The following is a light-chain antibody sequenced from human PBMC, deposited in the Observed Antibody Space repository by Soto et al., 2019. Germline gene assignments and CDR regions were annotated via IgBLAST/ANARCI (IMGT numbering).Light chain of an antibody. CDR2: AAS. Sequence: DIQMTQSPSSVSASVGDGVTITCRACQGISSWLAWYQQKPGKAPKLLIYAASSLESGVPSRFSGSGSGTDFTLTINCLQPDDFASYYCQQTKTFPHTFGGGTKVES. CDR3: QQTKTFPHT. V-gene: IGKV1D-12*01. CDR1: QGISSW. J-gene: IGKJ4*01.